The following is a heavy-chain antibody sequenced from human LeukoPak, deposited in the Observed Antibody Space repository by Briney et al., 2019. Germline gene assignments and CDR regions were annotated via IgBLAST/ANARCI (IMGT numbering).Heavy chain of an antibody. J-gene: IGHJ4*02. CDR2: INDSGGST. D-gene: IGHD3-3*01. Sequence: AGGSLRLSCAASGFTFSSYAMTWVRQAPGKGLEWVSSINDSGGSTYYADSVKGRFTISRDNSKNTLYLQMNSLRAEDTAVYYCAKREYNSWSGYFFWGQGTLVTVSS. CDR1: GFTFSSYA. V-gene: IGHV3-23*01. CDR3: AKREYNSWSGYFF.